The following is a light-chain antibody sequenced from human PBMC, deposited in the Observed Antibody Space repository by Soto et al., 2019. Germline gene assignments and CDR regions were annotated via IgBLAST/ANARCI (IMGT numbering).Light chain of an antibody. V-gene: IGKV1-5*03. J-gene: IGKJ4*02. Sequence: DIQMTQSPSTLSASVGDRVTITCRASQSINTWLAWYQQKPGKAPKLLIYEESTLESGVPSRFSGSGSGTEVTVTISSLQPDDTATYYCRHYNGYPITFGGGTKVEIK. CDR1: QSINTW. CDR2: EES. CDR3: RHYNGYPIT.